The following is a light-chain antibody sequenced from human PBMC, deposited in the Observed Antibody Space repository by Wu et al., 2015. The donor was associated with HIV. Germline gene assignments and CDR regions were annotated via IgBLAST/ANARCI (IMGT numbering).Light chain of an antibody. J-gene: IGKJ4*01. CDR1: QSVGSN. CDR2: NAS. CDR3: QHRQNWPLT. V-gene: IGKV3D-15*01. Sequence: ETVMTQSPATLSVSPGERATLSCRASQSVGSNLAWYQQKPGQAPRLLIYNASKRATGIAPRFSGIGSGTDFTLTITSLESEDFALYYCQHRQNWPLTFGGGTKVEIK.